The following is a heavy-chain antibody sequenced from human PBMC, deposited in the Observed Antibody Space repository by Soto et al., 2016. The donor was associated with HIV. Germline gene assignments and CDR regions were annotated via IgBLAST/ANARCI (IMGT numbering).Heavy chain of an antibody. CDR3: ARGWGSAYYSAFDI. J-gene: IGHJ3*02. D-gene: IGHD3-22*01. CDR1: GYTFTTYG. CDR2: ISAYTGNT. Sequence: QVQLVQSGAEVKKPGASVKVSCKASGYTFTTYGISWVRQAPGQGLEWMGWISAYTGNTSYAQKLQGRVTMTTDTSTSTAYMELRSLISDDTAVYYCARGWGSAYYSAFDIWGQGTMVTVSS. V-gene: IGHV1-18*01.